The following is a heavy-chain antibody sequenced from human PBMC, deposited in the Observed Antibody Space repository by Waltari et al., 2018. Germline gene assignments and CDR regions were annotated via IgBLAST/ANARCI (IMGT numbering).Heavy chain of an antibody. CDR2: LSGSASAI. D-gene: IGHD3-22*01. CDR3: ARDRGGDSSGLSPDAFDY. J-gene: IGHJ4*02. Sequence: EVQLVESGGGLVQPGGSLRLSCAASGFTFSRYSMNWVRQAPGKGLGWVSYLSGSASAIYSADSVKGRFTISRDNAKSSLFLHMTSLRAEDTAVYYCARDRGGDSSGLSPDAFDYWGQGTLVTVAP. V-gene: IGHV3-48*04. CDR1: GFTFSRYS.